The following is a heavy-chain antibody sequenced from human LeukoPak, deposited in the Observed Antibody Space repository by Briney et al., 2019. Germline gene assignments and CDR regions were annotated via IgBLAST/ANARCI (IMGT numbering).Heavy chain of an antibody. CDR3: ARDVLQRH. Sequence: PGGSLRLSCAASGFTFSTFDINWVCQAPGEGVERVSYISSSGSSIYYADSVKGRFTISRDNAKNSLFLQMDSLRAEDTPVYYCARDVLQRHWGQGTLVTVSS. D-gene: IGHD2/OR15-2a*01. V-gene: IGHV3-48*03. J-gene: IGHJ4*02. CDR2: ISSSGSSI. CDR1: GFTFSTFD.